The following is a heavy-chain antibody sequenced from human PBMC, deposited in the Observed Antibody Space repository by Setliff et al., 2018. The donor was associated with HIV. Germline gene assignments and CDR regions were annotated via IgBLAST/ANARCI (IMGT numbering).Heavy chain of an antibody. J-gene: IGHJ4*02. CDR3: ASPASGGSSGQYHY. D-gene: IGHD6-19*01. CDR2: IYYSGST. V-gene: IGHV4-39*01. CDR1: GGSISSGGYY. Sequence: SETLSLTCTVSGGSISSGGYYWSWIRQHPGKGLEWIGHIYYSGSTYYNPSLKRRVTISVDTSKNQFSLKLSSVTAADTAVYYCASPASGGSSGQYHYWGQGTLVTVSS.